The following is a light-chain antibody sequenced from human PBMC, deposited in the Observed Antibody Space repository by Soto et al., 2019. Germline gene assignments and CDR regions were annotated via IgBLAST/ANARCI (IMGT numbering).Light chain of an antibody. Sequence: DIQRTQSPATLSASVGDRVNITCRCIQSVRGWLSGAQHKPGKAPKLLIYKASSLESGVPSRFSGSGSGTEFTLTIRRLKPDDFATYYCQQYNSHETFGQGAKV. V-gene: IGKV1-5*03. CDR2: KAS. CDR3: QQYNSHET. J-gene: IGKJ1*01. CDR1: QSVRGW.